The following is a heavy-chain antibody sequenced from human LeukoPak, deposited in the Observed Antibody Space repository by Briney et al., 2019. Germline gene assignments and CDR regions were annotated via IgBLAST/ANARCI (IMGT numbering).Heavy chain of an antibody. CDR2: INTNSGGT. CDR3: ARDYSTSSWDN. D-gene: IGHD6-13*01. CDR1: GYTFTIHH. Sequence: ASVTVSFKASGYTFTIHHIQWVRQAPGQGLEWMGWINTNSGGTTYSQKFQGRITMTRDPSITTAYMELSSLRSDDTAVYYCARDYSTSSWDNWGQGTLVTVSS. V-gene: IGHV1-2*02. J-gene: IGHJ4*02.